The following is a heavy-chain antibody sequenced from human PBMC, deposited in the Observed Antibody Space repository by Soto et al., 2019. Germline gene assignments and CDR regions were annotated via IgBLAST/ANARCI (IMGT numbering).Heavy chain of an antibody. Sequence: GGSLRLSCVASGFSLANYPMNWVRQTPGKGLEWISYSSPRGDTIYYADSVEGRFTISRDNARNSLSLHMSSLRDEDSALYYCAKGSHANVGWPYFFESWGQGAPVTGSS. J-gene: IGHJ4*02. CDR1: GFSLANYP. CDR2: SSPRGDTI. CDR3: AKGSHANVGWPYFFES. V-gene: IGHV3-48*02. D-gene: IGHD3-3*01.